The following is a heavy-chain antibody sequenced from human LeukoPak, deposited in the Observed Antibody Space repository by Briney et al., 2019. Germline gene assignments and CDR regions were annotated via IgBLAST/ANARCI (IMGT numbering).Heavy chain of an antibody. D-gene: IGHD3-9*01. V-gene: IGHV1-69*13. Sequence: SVKVSCKASGGTFSSYAISWVRQAPGQGLEWMGGIIPIFGTANYAQKFQGRVTITADESTSTAYMELSSLRSEDTAVYYCASGDILTGYCTFYYFDYWGQGTLVTVSS. CDR1: GGTFSSYA. J-gene: IGHJ4*02. CDR2: IIPIFGTA. CDR3: ASGDILTGYCTFYYFDY.